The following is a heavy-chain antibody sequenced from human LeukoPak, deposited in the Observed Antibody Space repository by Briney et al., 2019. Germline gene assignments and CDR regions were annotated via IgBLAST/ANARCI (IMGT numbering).Heavy chain of an antibody. D-gene: IGHD4-17*01. CDR3: ARDDYGDYPPAFDI. CDR2: IYTSGST. Sequence: SETLSLTCTVSGGSISSYYWRWIRQPAGKGLEWIGRIYTSGSTNYNPSLKSRVTMSVDTSKNQFSLKLSSVTAVDTAVYYCARDDYGDYPPAFDIWGQGTMVTVSS. V-gene: IGHV4-4*07. J-gene: IGHJ3*02. CDR1: GGSISSYY.